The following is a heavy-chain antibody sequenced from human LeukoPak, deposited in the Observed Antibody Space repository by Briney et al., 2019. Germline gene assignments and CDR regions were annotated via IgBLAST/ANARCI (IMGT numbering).Heavy chain of an antibody. J-gene: IGHJ4*02. CDR2: INHSGST. CDR1: GGSFSGYY. CDR3: ARHSPPAVVVITTLLDY. Sequence: SETLSLTCAVYGGSFSGYYWSWIRQPPGKGLEWIGEINHSGSTNYNPSLKSRVTISVDTSKNQFSLKLSSVTAADTAVYYCARHSPPAVVVITTLLDYWGQGTLVTVSS. V-gene: IGHV4-34*01. D-gene: IGHD3-22*01.